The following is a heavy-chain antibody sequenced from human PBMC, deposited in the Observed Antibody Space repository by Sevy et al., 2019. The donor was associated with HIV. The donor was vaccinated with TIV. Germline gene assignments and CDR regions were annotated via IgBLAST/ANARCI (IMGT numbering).Heavy chain of an antibody. Sequence: GGSLRLSCVTFGFSINNAWMSWVRQAPGKGLEWVGRIKSKTDGGTTDYAAPVKGRFTISRDDSKNTLYLQMNSLKTEDTAVYYCTIEGLYCTDDSCYSEGFGSWGQGTLVTVSS. J-gene: IGHJ4*02. CDR2: IKSKTDGGTT. V-gene: IGHV3-15*01. CDR1: GFSINNAW. CDR3: TIEGLYCTDDSCYSEGFGS. D-gene: IGHD2-15*01.